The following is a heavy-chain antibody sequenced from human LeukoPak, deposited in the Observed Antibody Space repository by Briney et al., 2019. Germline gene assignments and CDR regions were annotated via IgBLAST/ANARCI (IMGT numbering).Heavy chain of an antibody. CDR3: VREPSNTSGWKTWFDP. V-gene: IGHV1-18*01. J-gene: IGHJ5*02. CDR1: GYTFTSHG. Sequence: ASVKVSCKASGYTFTSHGISWVRQAPGQGLEWMGWISAYNGDTKYAQNLQGRVTLTTYTLTTTAYLELRSLTSDDTAVYYCVREPSNTSGWKTWFDPWGQGTLVTVSS. CDR2: ISAYNGDT. D-gene: IGHD6-19*01.